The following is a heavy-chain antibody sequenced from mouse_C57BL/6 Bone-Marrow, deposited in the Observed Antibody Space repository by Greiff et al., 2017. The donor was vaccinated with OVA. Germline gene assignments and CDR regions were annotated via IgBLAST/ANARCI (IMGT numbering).Heavy chain of an antibody. V-gene: IGHV5-6*01. CDR3: ARHVRSKAWFAY. CDR2: ISSGGSYT. J-gene: IGHJ3*01. Sequence: EVQRVESGGDLVKPGGSLKLSCAASGFTFSSYGMSWVRQTPDKRLEWVATISSGGSYTYYPDSVKGRFTISRDNAKNTLYLQMSSLKSEDTAMYYCARHVRSKAWFAYWGQGTLVTVSA. CDR1: GFTFSSYG.